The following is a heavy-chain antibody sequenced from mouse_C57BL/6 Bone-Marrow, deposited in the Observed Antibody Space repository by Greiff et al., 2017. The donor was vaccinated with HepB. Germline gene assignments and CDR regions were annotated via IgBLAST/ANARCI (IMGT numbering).Heavy chain of an antibody. D-gene: IGHD1-1*01. Sequence: LQESGPELVKPGASVKISCKASGYAFSSSWMNWVKQRPGKGLEWIGRIYPGDGDTNYNGKFKGKATLTADKSSSTAYMQLSSLTSEDSAVYFCAREGQIYYYGSSYDYFDYWGQGTTLTVSS. CDR3: AREGQIYYYGSSYDYFDY. J-gene: IGHJ2*01. CDR2: IYPGDGDT. V-gene: IGHV1-82*01. CDR1: GYAFSSSW.